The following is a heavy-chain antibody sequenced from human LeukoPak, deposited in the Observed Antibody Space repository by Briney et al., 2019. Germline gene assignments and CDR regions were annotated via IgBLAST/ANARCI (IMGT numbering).Heavy chain of an antibody. V-gene: IGHV4-30-2*01. Sequence: SQTLSLTCTVSGGSISSGGYYRSWIRQPPGKGLEWIGYIYHSGSTYYNTSLKSRVTISVDGSKNQFSLKLSSVTAADTAVYYCARDRDSSTWYSYFDYWGQGALVTVSS. CDR3: ARDRDSSTWYSYFDY. CDR2: IYHSGST. D-gene: IGHD6-13*01. J-gene: IGHJ4*02. CDR1: GGSISSGGYY.